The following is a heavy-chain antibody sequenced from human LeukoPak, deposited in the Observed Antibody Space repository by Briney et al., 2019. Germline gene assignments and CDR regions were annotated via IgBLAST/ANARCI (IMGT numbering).Heavy chain of an antibody. V-gene: IGHV3-74*01. Sequence: GGSLRLSCAASGFTFSSYAMSWVRQAPGKGLEWVSHINTDGSNTNYADSVKGRFTISRDNAKNTLYLQMNSLRAEDTAVYYCASSYSNWFDPWGQGTLVTVSS. J-gene: IGHJ5*02. CDR2: INTDGSNT. D-gene: IGHD2-15*01. CDR1: GFTFSSYA. CDR3: ASSYSNWFDP.